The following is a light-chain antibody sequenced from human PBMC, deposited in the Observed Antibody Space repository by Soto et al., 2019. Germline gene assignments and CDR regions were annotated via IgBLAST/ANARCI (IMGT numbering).Light chain of an antibody. J-gene: IGLJ2*01. CDR3: QSFDRSLSGSV. V-gene: IGLV1-40*01. CDR1: SSNIGAGYD. CDR2: GNS. Sequence: QSVLTQPPSVSGAPGQKVTIACTGTSSNIGAGYDVHWYQQLPGTVPKVLIYGNSNRPSGVPDRFSGSTSGTSASLAITGLQAEDEADYYCQSFDRSLSGSVFGGGTKLTVL.